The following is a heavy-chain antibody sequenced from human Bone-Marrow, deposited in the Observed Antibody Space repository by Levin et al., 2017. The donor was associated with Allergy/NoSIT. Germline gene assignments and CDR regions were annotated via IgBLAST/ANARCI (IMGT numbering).Heavy chain of an antibody. CDR3: ARDLYGGNSLRGAFDI. J-gene: IGHJ3*02. V-gene: IGHV4-59*01. Sequence: SETLSLTCTVSGASISSNYWSWIRQPPGKGLEWIGHIYYSGSADYNPSLKSRVTISVDRSKKQFSLKVSSVTAADSAGYYCARDLYGGNSLRGAFDIWGQGTLVTVSS. CDR2: IYYSGSA. D-gene: IGHD4-23*01. CDR1: GASISSNY.